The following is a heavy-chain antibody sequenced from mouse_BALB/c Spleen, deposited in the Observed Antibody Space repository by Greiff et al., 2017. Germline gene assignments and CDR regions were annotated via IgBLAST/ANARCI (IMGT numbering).Heavy chain of an antibody. CDR2: IWAGGST. CDR1: GFSLTSYG. Sequence: VKLQESGPGLVAPSQSLSITCTVSGFSLTSYGVHWVRQPPGKGLEWLGVIWAGGSTNYNTALMSRLSISKDNSKSQVFLKMNSLQTDDTAMYYCARDRYGNYMDYWGQGTSVTVSS. J-gene: IGHJ4*01. CDR3: ARDRYGNYMDY. V-gene: IGHV2-9*02. D-gene: IGHD2-1*01.